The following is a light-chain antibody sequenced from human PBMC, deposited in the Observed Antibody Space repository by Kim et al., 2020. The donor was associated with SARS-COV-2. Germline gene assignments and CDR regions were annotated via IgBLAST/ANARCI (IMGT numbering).Light chain of an antibody. V-gene: IGKV1-33*01. CDR3: QQYDNLPYT. J-gene: IGKJ2*01. CDR1: QDISNY. Sequence: SASVGDRVTITCQASQDISNYLNWYQQKPGKAHKLLIYDASKLETGVPSRFSGSGSGTDFTFTISSLQPEDIATYYCQQYDNLPYTFGQGTKLEI. CDR2: DAS.